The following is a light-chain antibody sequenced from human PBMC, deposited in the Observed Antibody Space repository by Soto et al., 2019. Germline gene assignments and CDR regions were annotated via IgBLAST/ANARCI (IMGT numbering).Light chain of an antibody. CDR1: QSVSTY. CDR2: DAS. Sequence: DIQMTQSPSSLSASVGDRVTITCRASQSVSTYLNWYQEKPGKAPKFLIYDASNLQSGVPSTFSGSGSGTDFTLTISSLQPEDFATYYCQQSYTTPRTFGPGTKVDIK. CDR3: QQSYTTPRT. J-gene: IGKJ3*01. V-gene: IGKV1-39*01.